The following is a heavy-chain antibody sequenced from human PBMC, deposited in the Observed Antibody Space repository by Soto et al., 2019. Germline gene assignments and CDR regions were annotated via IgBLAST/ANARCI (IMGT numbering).Heavy chain of an antibody. D-gene: IGHD3-10*02. J-gene: IGHJ4*02. CDR2: ITGGGGST. Sequence: GGSLRLSCAASGFTFSSYGMSWVRQAPGRGLEWVSGITGGGGSTYYADSVKGRFTISRDNSKNTLYLQMNSLRAEDTAVYYRAKRGSMVGFDYWGQGTPVTVSS. V-gene: IGHV3-23*01. CDR3: AKRGSMVGFDY. CDR1: GFTFSSYG.